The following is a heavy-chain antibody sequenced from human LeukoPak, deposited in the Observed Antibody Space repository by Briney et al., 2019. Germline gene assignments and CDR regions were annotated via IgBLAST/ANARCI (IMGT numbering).Heavy chain of an antibody. CDR1: GGSISSGDYY. J-gene: IGHJ4*02. CDR3: ARETIAAAGTRFDY. Sequence: SETLSLTCTVSGGSISSGDYYWSWIRQPPGKGLEWIGYIYYSGSTYYNPSLKSRVTISVDTSKNQFSLKLSSVTAADTAVYYCARETIAAAGTRFDYWGQGTLVTVSS. D-gene: IGHD6-13*01. V-gene: IGHV4-30-4*01. CDR2: IYYSGST.